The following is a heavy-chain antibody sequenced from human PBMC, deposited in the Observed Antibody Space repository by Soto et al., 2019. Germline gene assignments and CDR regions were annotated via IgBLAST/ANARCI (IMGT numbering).Heavy chain of an antibody. CDR1: GDPIINGGFY. V-gene: IGHV4-31*03. Sequence: QVLLQESGPGLVKPSQTLSLTCTVSGDPIINGGFYFSWIRQQPGKGLEWIGYIFHSGSTLYNPSLRGRLCLSADTTKNQLSLNLRSLTAADTAVYYCARGGISGHWFDPWGQGTRVTVSS. CDR3: ARGGISGHWFDP. D-gene: IGHD3-3*02. J-gene: IGHJ5*02. CDR2: IFHSGST.